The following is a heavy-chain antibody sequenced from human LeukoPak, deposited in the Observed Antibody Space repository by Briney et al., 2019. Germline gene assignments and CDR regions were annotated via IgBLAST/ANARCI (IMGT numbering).Heavy chain of an antibody. V-gene: IGHV1-2*02. Sequence: ASVTVSCKASGYTFTGYYMHRVRQAPGQGLEWMGWINPNSGGTNYAQKFQGRVTMTRDTSISTAYMELSRLRSDDTAVYYCARDAVDTAMGDYWGQGTLVTVSS. CDR1: GYTFTGYY. CDR3: ARDAVDTAMGDY. D-gene: IGHD5-18*01. CDR2: INPNSGGT. J-gene: IGHJ4*02.